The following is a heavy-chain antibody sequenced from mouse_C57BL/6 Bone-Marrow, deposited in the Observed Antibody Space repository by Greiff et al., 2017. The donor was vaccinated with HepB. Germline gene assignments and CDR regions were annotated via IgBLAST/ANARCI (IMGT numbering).Heavy chain of an antibody. J-gene: IGHJ4*01. CDR2: ISYDGSN. D-gene: IGHD2-4*01. CDR1: GYSITSGYY. CDR3: ARGGITGAMDY. V-gene: IGHV3-6*01. Sequence: DVQLQESGPGLVKPSQSLSLTCSVTGYSITSGYYWNWIRQFPGNKLEWMGYISYDGSNNYNPSLKNRISITRDTSKNQFFLKLNSVTTEDTATYYCARGGITGAMDYWGQGTSVTVSS.